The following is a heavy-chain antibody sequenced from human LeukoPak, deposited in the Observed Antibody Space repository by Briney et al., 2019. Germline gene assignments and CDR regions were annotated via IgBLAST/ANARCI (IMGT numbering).Heavy chain of an antibody. CDR2: INHSGNT. J-gene: IGHJ4*02. CDR3: ARVGCSGGTCYSRDFDF. D-gene: IGHD2-15*01. V-gene: IGHV4-34*01. CDR1: GGSFSGYY. Sequence: SETLSLTCAVYGGSFSGYYWSWIRQPPGKGLEWIAEINHSGNTNYNPSLKSRVTISVDTSKNQFSLNLISLTAADTAVCYCARVGCSGGTCYSRDFDFWGQGNLVTVSS.